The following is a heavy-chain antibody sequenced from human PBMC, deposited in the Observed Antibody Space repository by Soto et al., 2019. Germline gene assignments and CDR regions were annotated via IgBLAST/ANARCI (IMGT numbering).Heavy chain of an antibody. J-gene: IGHJ5*01. CDR2: ISRTGDSA. CDR1: GFTFSSYG. D-gene: IGHD3-22*01. Sequence: GSLRLSCAASGFTFSSYGIHWVRQAPGKGLEWVSSISRTGDSAYYADSVKGRFAISRDRSKNRLSLQMNSLRVEDTAVYYCAKGPDGSGYYHNWFDSWGQGTLVTVSS. V-gene: IGHV3-23*01. CDR3: AKGPDGSGYYHNWFDS.